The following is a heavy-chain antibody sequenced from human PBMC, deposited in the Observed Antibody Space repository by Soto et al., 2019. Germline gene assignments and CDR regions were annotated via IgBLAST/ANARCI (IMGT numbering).Heavy chain of an antibody. CDR1: GFTFSSYA. D-gene: IGHD3-22*01. V-gene: IGHV3-23*01. J-gene: IGHJ4*02. Sequence: PGGSLRLSCAASGFTFSSYAMSWVRQAPGKGLEWVSAISGSGGSTYYADSVKGRFTISRDNSKNTLYLQMNSLRAEDTAVYYCARVDSSDYPTLLYYWGQGTLVTVSS. CDR3: ARVDSSDYPTLLYY. CDR2: ISGSGGST.